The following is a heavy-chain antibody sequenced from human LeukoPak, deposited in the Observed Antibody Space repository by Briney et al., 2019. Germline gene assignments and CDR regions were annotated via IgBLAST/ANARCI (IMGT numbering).Heavy chain of an antibody. Sequence: PSETLSLTCTVSGGAINSNTYYWGWIRQPPGKGLEWIGSIHYSGSPYYINYRGSTFYNPSLKSRVTISVDTSKNQFSLKLNSVIAADTAIYYCARNDSGGFDAFDIWGQGTMVTVSS. D-gene: IGHD3-22*01. J-gene: IGHJ3*02. V-gene: IGHV4-39*01. CDR1: GGAINSNTYY. CDR2: IHYSGSPYYINYRGST. CDR3: ARNDSGGFDAFDI.